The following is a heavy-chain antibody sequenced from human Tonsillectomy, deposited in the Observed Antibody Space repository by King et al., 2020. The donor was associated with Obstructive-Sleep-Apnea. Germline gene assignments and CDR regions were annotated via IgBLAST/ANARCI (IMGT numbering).Heavy chain of an antibody. V-gene: IGHV3-15*01. J-gene: IGHJ4*02. CDR1: GFTFSNAW. CDR2: IKSKTDGGTT. D-gene: IGHD3-10*01. CDR3: TTDSNRITMVRGVIFYQYGHDY. Sequence: VQLVESGGGLVKPGGSLRLSCAASGFTFSNAWMSWVRQAPGKGLEWFGRIKSKTDGGTTDYAAPVKGRFTISRDDSKNTLYLQMNSLKTEDTAVYYCTTDSNRITMVRGVIFYQYGHDYWGQGTLVTVSS.